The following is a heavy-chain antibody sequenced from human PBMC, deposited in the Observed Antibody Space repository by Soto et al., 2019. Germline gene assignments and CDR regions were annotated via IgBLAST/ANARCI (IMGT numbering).Heavy chain of an antibody. Sequence: EAQLVESGGGLVQPGGSLRLSCEASGFSLGSYWMTWVRQAPGKGLEWVANIKKDGSRTSYLDSVRGRFTISRDNVGNSLSLQMDSLRAEDTGLYFCARDVSPGTSTLYLDAFDIWGHGTMVTVSS. D-gene: IGHD2-8*01. CDR2: IKKDGSRT. CDR1: GFSLGSYW. V-gene: IGHV3-7*05. CDR3: ARDVSPGTSTLYLDAFDI. J-gene: IGHJ3*02.